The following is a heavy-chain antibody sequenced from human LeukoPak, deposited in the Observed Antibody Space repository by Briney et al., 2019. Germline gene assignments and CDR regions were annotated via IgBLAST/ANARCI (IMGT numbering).Heavy chain of an antibody. D-gene: IGHD1-7*01. J-gene: IGHJ4*02. CDR1: GFTFSNYW. CDR3: AREDDWNYEDY. CDR2: IKQDGSER. V-gene: IGHV3-7*01. Sequence: GGSLRLSCAASGFTFSNYWMSWVRRAPGKGLEWVANIKQDGSERYYVDSVKGRFTISRDNAKNSLYLQMNSLRAEDTAVYYCAREDDWNYEDYWGQGTLVAVAS.